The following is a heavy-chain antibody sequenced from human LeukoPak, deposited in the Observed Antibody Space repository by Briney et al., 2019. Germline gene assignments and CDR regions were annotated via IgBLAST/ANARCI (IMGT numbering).Heavy chain of an antibody. CDR2: MWYDGSNK. CDR1: GFSFSSYG. CDR3: ARDVRKVVVVAAAY. D-gene: IGHD2-15*01. V-gene: IGHV3-33*01. J-gene: IGHJ4*02. Sequence: PGGSLRLSCAASGFSFSSYGMHWVRQAPGKGLEWVAVMWYDGSNKNYADSVKGRFTISRDNSKNTLYLQMNSLRAEDTAVYYCARDVRKVVVVAAAYWGQGTLVTVSS.